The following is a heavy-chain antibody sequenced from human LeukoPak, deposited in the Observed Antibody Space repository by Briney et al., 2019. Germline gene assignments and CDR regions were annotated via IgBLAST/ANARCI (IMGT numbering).Heavy chain of an antibody. D-gene: IGHD5-18*01. CDR1: GYSFTSYW. Sequence: GESLKISCKGSGYSFTSYWIGWVRQMPGKGLEWMGIIYPGDSDTRYSPSFQGQVTISADKSISTAYLQWSSLKASDTAMYYCARLLCSYGYEVCFGDAFDIWGQGTMVTVSS. V-gene: IGHV5-51*01. J-gene: IGHJ3*02. CDR2: IYPGDSDT. CDR3: ARLLCSYGYEVCFGDAFDI.